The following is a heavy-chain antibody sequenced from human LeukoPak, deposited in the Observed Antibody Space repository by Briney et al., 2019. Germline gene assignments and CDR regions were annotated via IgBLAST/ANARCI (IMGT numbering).Heavy chain of an antibody. CDR3: ARVVAGSVYNYGMDV. Sequence: GGSLRLSCVGSGFTFSSHAMTWVRQAPGKGLQWVAVILYDGSNKYYADSVKGRFIISRDNSKNTLYLQMNSLTAEDTAVYYCARVVAGSVYNYGMDVWGQGTTVTVSS. CDR2: ILYDGSNK. V-gene: IGHV3-30*01. J-gene: IGHJ6*02. D-gene: IGHD6-19*01. CDR1: GFTFSSHA.